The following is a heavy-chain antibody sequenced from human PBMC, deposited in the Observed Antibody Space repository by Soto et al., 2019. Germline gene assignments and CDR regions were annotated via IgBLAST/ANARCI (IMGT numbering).Heavy chain of an antibody. D-gene: IGHD4-4*01. V-gene: IGHV3-23*01. Sequence: EVQLLESGGGLVQRGGSLRLSCAASGFPFSSYVMSWVRQAPGKGLEWVSGISGGGSNTFYADYVKGRFTISRDNSKNTLLLQMNSLGAEDTAVYYCAKDSNKYSSSLRGRHFDYCGQGIGVTVSS. J-gene: IGHJ4*02. CDR1: GFPFSSYV. CDR2: ISGGGSNT. CDR3: AKDSNKYSSSLRGRHFDY.